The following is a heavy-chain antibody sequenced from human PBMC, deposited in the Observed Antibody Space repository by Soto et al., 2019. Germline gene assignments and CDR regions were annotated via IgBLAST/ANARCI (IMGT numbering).Heavy chain of an antibody. CDR1: GYSFTSYR. CDR3: ARARLESLLWSDYYHYLIDF. Sequence: LEESRKNSCKGSGYSFTSYRIGWVRQMPGKGLEWMGIIYPGDSDTRYSPSFQGQVTISADKSISTAYLQWSSLKASDTAMYYCARARLESLLWSDYYHYLIDFSSQGTTVIGS. V-gene: IGHV5-51*01. CDR2: IYPGDSDT. D-gene: IGHD3-3*01. J-gene: IGHJ6*02.